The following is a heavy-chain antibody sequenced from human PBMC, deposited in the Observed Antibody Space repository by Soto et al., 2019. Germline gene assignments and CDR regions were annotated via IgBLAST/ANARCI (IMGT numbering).Heavy chain of an antibody. Sequence: SETLSLTCTVSGGSISSGGYYWSWIRQHPGKGLEWIGYIYYSGSTYYNPSLKSRVTISVDTSKNQFSLKLSSVTAADTAVYYCARDSRVEMTTNAAFSDYWGQGTLVTVS. CDR2: IYYSGST. V-gene: IGHV4-31*03. D-gene: IGHD4-4*01. CDR1: GGSISSGGYY. J-gene: IGHJ4*01. CDR3: ARDSRVEMTTNAAFSDY.